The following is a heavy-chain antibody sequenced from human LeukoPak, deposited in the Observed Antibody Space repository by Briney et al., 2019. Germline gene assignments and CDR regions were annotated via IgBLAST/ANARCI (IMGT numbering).Heavy chain of an antibody. Sequence: GRSLRLSCAASGFTFSSYSMKSVRQAPGKGLEWVSSISSSSSYIYYADSVKGRFTISRDNAKNSLYLQMNSLRAEDTAVYYCARDILRPSHSRAFGYWGQGTLVTVSS. D-gene: IGHD3-3*02. CDR2: ISSSSSYI. V-gene: IGHV3-21*01. CDR3: ARDILRPSHSRAFGY. CDR1: GFTFSSYS. J-gene: IGHJ4*02.